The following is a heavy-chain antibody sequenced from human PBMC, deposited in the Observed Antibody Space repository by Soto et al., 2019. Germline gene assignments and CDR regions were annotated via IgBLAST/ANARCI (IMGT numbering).Heavy chain of an antibody. Sequence: ASVKVSCKASGYTFTSYAMHWVRQAPGQRLEWMGWINAGNGNTKYSQKFQGRVTITRDTSASTAYMELSSLRSEDTAVYYCARDLSPIFGVVIWVYMDVWGKGTTVTVSS. CDR3: ARDLSPIFGVVIWVYMDV. CDR2: INAGNGNT. J-gene: IGHJ6*03. CDR1: GYTFTSYA. D-gene: IGHD3-3*01. V-gene: IGHV1-3*01.